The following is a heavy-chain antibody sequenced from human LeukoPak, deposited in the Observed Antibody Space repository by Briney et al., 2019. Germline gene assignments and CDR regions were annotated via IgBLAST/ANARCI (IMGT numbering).Heavy chain of an antibody. Sequence: GGSLRLSCAVSGFTFTTYGMHWVRQAPGKGLEWVAVIWYDGNNKYYADSVKGRFTISRDNSKNTLYLQMNSLRAEDTAVYYCVRDPYEAYWGQGTLATVSS. CDR3: VRDPYEAY. V-gene: IGHV3-33*01. CDR2: IWYDGNNK. J-gene: IGHJ4*02. CDR1: GFTFTTYG. D-gene: IGHD5-12*01.